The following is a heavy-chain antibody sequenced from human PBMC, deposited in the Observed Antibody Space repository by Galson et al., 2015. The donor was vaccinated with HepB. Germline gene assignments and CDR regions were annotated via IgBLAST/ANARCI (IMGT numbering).Heavy chain of an antibody. Sequence: ETLSLTCTVSGYSISSGYYWGWIRQPPGKGLEWIGSIYHSGSTYYNPSLKSRVTISVDTSKNQFSLKLSSVTAADTAVYYYARVDGLIAAGAPWGQGTLVTVSS. CDR1: GYSISSGYY. CDR2: IYHSGST. V-gene: IGHV4-38-2*02. CDR3: ARVDGLIAAGAP. J-gene: IGHJ5*02. D-gene: IGHD6-13*01.